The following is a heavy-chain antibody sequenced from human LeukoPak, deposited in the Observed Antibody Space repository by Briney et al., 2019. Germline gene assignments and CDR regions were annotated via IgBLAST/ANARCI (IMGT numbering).Heavy chain of an antibody. V-gene: IGHV3-9*01. Sequence: GGSLRLSCAASGFTFDDYAMHWVRQAPGKGLEWVSGISWDSGYIGYADSVKGRFTISRDNAKNSLYLQMNSLRAEDTAVYYCARIVGGGDYYYYYMDVWGKGTTVTVSS. D-gene: IGHD1-26*01. CDR1: GFTFDDYA. J-gene: IGHJ6*03. CDR3: ARIVGGGDYYYYYMDV. CDR2: ISWDSGYI.